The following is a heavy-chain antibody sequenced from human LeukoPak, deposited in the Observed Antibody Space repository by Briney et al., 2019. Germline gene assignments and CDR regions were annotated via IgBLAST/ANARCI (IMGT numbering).Heavy chain of an antibody. CDR2: IYDSGST. J-gene: IGHJ4*02. D-gene: IGHD6-19*01. CDR1: GGSISSNY. Sequence: SETLSLTCTVSGGSISSNYWSWIRQPPGKGLEWIGYIYDSGSTNYNPSLRSRVTISADTSKNQFSLKLSSVTAADTAVYYCARREYSSGWYYFDYWGQGTLATVSS. CDR3: ARREYSSGWYYFDY. V-gene: IGHV4-59*08.